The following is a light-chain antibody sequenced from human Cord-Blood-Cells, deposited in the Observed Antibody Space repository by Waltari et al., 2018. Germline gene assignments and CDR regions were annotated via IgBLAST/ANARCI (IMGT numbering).Light chain of an antibody. CDR1: NIGSKN. CDR3: QVWDSSTADWV. CDR2: RDS. J-gene: IGLJ3*02. V-gene: IGLV3-9*01. Sequence: SYELTQPLSVSVALGQTARITCGGKNIGSKNVPWYQQKPGQAPVLVIHRDSNRPSGIPERFSGSNSGNTATLTISRAQAGDEADYYCQVWDSSTADWVFGGGTKLTVL.